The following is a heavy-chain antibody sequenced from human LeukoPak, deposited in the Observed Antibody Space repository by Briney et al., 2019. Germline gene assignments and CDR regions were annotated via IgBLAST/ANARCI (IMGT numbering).Heavy chain of an antibody. V-gene: IGHV1-8*01. CDR1: GYTFTSYD. CDR3: ASLVTGTTFGYYYYGMDV. J-gene: IGHJ6*02. Sequence: GASVKVSCTASGYTFTSYDINWVRQATGQGLEWMGWMNPNSGNTGYAQKFQGRVTMTRNTSISTAYMELSSLRSEDTAVYYCASLVTGTTFGYYYYGMDVWGQGTTVTVSS. CDR2: MNPNSGNT. D-gene: IGHD1-7*01.